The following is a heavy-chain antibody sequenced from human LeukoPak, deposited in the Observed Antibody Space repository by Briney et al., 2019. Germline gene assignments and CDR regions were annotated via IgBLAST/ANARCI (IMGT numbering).Heavy chain of an antibody. J-gene: IGHJ4*02. CDR2: INPNSGAT. V-gene: IGHV1-2*02. CDR3: AREFGRRGIDY. Sequence: GASVKVSCKSSEYTFTGYYMHWVRLAPGQGLEWMGWINPNSGATDYAQKFQDRVTMTRDTSINTAYMELSILRSDDTAVYYCAREFGRRGIDYWVRGTLATV. D-gene: IGHD3-10*01. CDR1: EYTFTGYY.